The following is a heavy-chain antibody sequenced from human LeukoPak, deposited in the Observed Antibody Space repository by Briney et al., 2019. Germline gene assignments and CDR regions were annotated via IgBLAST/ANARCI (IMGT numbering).Heavy chain of an antibody. CDR3: ARVVTRGYYYYYYYMDV. V-gene: IGHV4-59*01. CDR2: IHYSGST. Sequence: PSETLSLTCSVSGGSITGYYWSWIRQPPGKGLEWIGYIHYSGSTKYNPSLKSRVTISVDTSKNQFSLKLTSVTAADTAVYYCARVVTRGYYYYYYYMDVWGKGTTVTVSS. CDR1: GGSITGYY. D-gene: IGHD2-21*02. J-gene: IGHJ6*03.